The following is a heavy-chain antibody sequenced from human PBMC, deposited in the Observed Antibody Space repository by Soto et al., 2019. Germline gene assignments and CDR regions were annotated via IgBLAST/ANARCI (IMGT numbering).Heavy chain of an antibody. J-gene: IGHJ4*02. CDR1: GFSFSDYW. CDR3: ARGIGYLAQDY. D-gene: IGHD1-1*01. CDR2: ISGDMSST. Sequence: GGSLRLSCAASGFSFSDYWMHWVRQVPGKGLVWVSRISGDMSSTNYADSVKGRFTISRDNAKNTLYVQMNSLRAEDTAVYYCARGIGYLAQDYWGQGTLVTVSS. V-gene: IGHV3-74*01.